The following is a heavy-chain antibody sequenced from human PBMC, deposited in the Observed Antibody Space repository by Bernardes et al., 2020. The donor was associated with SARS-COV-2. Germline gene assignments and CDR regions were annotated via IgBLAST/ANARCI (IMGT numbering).Heavy chain of an antibody. CDR1: GFTFSSYA. J-gene: IGHJ4*02. CDR2: ISGSGGST. CDR3: AKGGYDFWSGYYPFDY. D-gene: IGHD3-3*01. V-gene: IGHV3-23*01. Sequence: GGSLRLSCAASGFTFSSYAMSWVRQAPGKGLEWVSAISGSGGSTYYADSVKGRFTISRDNSKNTLYLQMNSLRAEDTAVYYCAKGGYDFWSGYYPFDYWGQGTLVTVSS.